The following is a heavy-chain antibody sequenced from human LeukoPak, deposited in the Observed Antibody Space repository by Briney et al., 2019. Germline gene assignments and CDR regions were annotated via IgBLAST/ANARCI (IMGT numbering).Heavy chain of an antibody. Sequence: GGSLRLSCGASGFTFSSDAMRWVRQAPGKGLEWVSVISGSGGSTYYADYVKGRFTISRDNSKNMLYLQLNSLRAEDTAVYYCAKTLYDSSGYPRRWFDPWGQGTLVTVSS. CDR2: ISGSGGST. CDR3: AKTLYDSSGYPRRWFDP. D-gene: IGHD3-22*01. CDR1: GFTFSSDA. V-gene: IGHV3-23*01. J-gene: IGHJ5*02.